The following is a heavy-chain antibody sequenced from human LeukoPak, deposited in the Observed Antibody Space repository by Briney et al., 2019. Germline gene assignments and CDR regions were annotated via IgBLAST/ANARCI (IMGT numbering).Heavy chain of an antibody. D-gene: IGHD3-10*01. V-gene: IGHV4-4*07. CDR3: ASGYYYGSGILLDAFDI. J-gene: IGHJ3*02. CDR1: GGSISSYY. Sequence: PSETLSLTCTVSGGSISSYYWSWIRQPAGKGLEWIGRIYTSGSTNYNPSLKSRVTMSVDTSKNQFSLKLSSVTAADTAVYYCASGYYYGSGILLDAFDIWGQGTMVTVSS. CDR2: IYTSGST.